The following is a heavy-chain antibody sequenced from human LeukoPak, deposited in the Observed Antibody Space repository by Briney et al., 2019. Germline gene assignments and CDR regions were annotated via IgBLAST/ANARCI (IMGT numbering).Heavy chain of an antibody. CDR2: ISSSGSTI. CDR3: ARGGPYYFDSDEY. Sequence: PGGSLRLSCAASGFTFSDYYMSWIRQAPGKGLEWVSYISSSGSTIYYADSVKGRFTISRDNSKNTLYLQMNSLRAEDTAVYYCARGGPYYFDSDEYWGQGTLVTVSS. V-gene: IGHV3-11*04. CDR1: GFTFSDYY. J-gene: IGHJ4*02. D-gene: IGHD3-22*01.